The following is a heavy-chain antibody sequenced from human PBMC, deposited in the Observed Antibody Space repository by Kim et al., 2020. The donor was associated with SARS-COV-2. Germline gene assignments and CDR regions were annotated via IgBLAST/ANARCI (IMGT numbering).Heavy chain of an antibody. D-gene: IGHD1-26*01. CDR3: ARGNTVGGEFDY. V-gene: IGHV4-34*01. Sequence: NYTPSLKSRVTISVDTSKNQFSLKLGSVTAAETAVYYCARGNTVGGEFDYWGQGTLVTVSS. J-gene: IGHJ4*02.